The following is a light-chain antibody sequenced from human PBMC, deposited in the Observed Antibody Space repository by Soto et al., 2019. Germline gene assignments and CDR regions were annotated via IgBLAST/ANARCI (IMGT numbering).Light chain of an antibody. CDR3: SSYTSSSTYV. Sequence: QSALTQPASVSGSPGQSITISCTGTSSDVGGYNYVPWYQQHPGKAPKLMIYEVSNRPSGVSNRFSGSKSGNTASLTISGLQAEDEADYYCSSYTSSSTYVFGPGTKVTVL. V-gene: IGLV2-14*01. CDR2: EVS. J-gene: IGLJ1*01. CDR1: SSDVGGYNY.